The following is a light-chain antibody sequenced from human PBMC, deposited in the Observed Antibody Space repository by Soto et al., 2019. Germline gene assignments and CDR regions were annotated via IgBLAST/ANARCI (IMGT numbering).Light chain of an antibody. CDR1: QSVLYSTTNKNS. J-gene: IGKJ3*01. CDR3: QQYYTTPFS. Sequence: DIVMTQSPDSLAVSLGERATINCKSSQSVLYSTTNKNSLAWYQQRPGQPPKLLIYWASTRESGVPDRFSGSGSGTDFTLTISSLQAEDVAVYYCQQYYTTPFSFGPGTKVDIK. CDR2: WAS. V-gene: IGKV4-1*01.